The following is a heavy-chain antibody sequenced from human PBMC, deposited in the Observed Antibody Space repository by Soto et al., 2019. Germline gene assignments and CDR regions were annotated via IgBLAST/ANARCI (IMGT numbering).Heavy chain of an antibody. Sequence: QVQLQESGPGLVKPSGTLSLTCAVSGGSISSSNWWSWVRQPPGKGLEWIGEIYHSGSTNYNPSLTSRVTISVDKSKNQFSLKLSSVTAADTAVYYCARVSAEEGWELRMIDYWGQGTLVTVSS. J-gene: IGHJ4*02. V-gene: IGHV4-4*02. CDR1: GGSISSSNW. D-gene: IGHD1-26*01. CDR2: IYHSGST. CDR3: ARVSAEEGWELRMIDY.